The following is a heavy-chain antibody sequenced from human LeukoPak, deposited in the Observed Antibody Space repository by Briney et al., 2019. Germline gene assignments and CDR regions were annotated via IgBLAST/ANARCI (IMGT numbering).Heavy chain of an antibody. CDR3: ARNDILTGYSSDYYYYYMDV. CDR2: ISAYNGNT. V-gene: IGHV1-18*01. CDR1: GYTFTSYG. D-gene: IGHD3-9*01. Sequence: ASVKVSCKASGYTFTSYGISWVRQAPGQGLEWMGWISAYNGNTNYAQKLQGRVTMTTDTSTSTAYMELRSLRSDDTAVYYCARNDILTGYSSDYYYYYMDVWGKGTTVTVSS. J-gene: IGHJ6*03.